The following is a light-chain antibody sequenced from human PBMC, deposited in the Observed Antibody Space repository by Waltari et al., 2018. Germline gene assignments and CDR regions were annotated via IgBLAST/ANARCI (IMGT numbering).Light chain of an antibody. CDR1: QSVSSSY. CDR3: QQYATLPRT. Sequence: EIVLTQSPGTLSLSPGERATLSCRASQSVSSSYLAWYDQKPGQAPRLLIYGASSRATGIPDRFSGSGSGTDFTLTISRLESEDSAVYYCQQYATLPRTFGQGTKVEIK. V-gene: IGKV3-20*01. CDR2: GAS. J-gene: IGKJ1*01.